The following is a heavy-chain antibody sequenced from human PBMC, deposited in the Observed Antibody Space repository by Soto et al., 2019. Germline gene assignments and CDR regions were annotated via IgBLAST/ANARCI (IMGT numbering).Heavy chain of an antibody. CDR3: AKDIPHHTLMSDDSDSDAFDI. Sequence: GSLSLTCAASGLSFSSYAMSWVRQAPGKGLEWVSAISGSGGSTYYADSVKGRFTISRDNSKNTLYLQMNSLRAEDTAVYYCAKDIPHHTLMSDDSDSDAFDIWGQGTMVTVSS. CDR2: ISGSGGST. V-gene: IGHV3-23*01. CDR1: GLSFSSYA. D-gene: IGHD3-22*01. J-gene: IGHJ3*02.